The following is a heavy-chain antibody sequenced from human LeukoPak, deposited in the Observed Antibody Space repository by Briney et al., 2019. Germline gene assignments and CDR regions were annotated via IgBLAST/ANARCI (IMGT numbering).Heavy chain of an antibody. CDR2: ISSSSSYI. V-gene: IGHV3-21*01. D-gene: IGHD3-10*01. J-gene: IGHJ4*02. Sequence: PGGSLRLSCAASGFTFSSYSMNWVRQAPGKGLEWVSSISSSSSYIYYADSVKGRFTISRDNAKNSLYLQMNSLRAEDTAVYYCARPLTYYYGSGSYLYYFDYWGQGTLVTVSS. CDR3: ARPLTYYYGSGSYLYYFDY. CDR1: GFTFSSYS.